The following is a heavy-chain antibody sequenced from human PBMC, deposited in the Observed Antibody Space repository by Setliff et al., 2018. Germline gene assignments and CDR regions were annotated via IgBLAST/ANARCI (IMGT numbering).Heavy chain of an antibody. CDR2: THTSGST. Sequence: SETLSLTSTVSGGSISYNYWSWIRQPAGKGLQWIGRTHTSGSTKNNPYPKSRVTMSVDTSKTQLPLKLSAVTAADAAVYYCARDVGGGGYFDSWGQGTLVTVSS. J-gene: IGHJ4*02. CDR3: ARDVGGGGYFDS. D-gene: IGHD1-26*01. CDR1: GGSISYNY. V-gene: IGHV4-4*07.